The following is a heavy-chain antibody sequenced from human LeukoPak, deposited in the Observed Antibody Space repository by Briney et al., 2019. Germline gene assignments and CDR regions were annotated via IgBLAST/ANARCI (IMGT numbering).Heavy chain of an antibody. CDR2: INPYSGDT. D-gene: IGHD1-26*01. V-gene: IGHV1-2*02. J-gene: IGHJ4*02. CDR1: GYTFTGYY. Sequence: GASVKVSCKASGYTFTGYYVHWVRQAPGQGLEWMGWINPYSGDTNYAQKFQGRVTMTRDTSISTAYMELSSLKSDDTAVYYCARVAMSSIGSDDFWGQGTLVTASS. CDR3: ARVAMSSIGSDDF.